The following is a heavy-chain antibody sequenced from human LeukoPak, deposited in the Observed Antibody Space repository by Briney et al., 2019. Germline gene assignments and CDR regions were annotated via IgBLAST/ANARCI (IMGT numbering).Heavy chain of an antibody. CDR1: GGSISSSSYY. Sequence: PSETLSLTCTVSGGSISSSSYYWGWIRQPPGKGLEWIGSIYYSGSTYYNPSLKSRVTISVDTSKNQFSLKLSSVTAADTAVYYCARGKGYPNWFDPWGQGTLVTVSS. CDR2: IYYSGST. J-gene: IGHJ5*02. D-gene: IGHD5-12*01. CDR3: ARGKGYPNWFDP. V-gene: IGHV4-39*01.